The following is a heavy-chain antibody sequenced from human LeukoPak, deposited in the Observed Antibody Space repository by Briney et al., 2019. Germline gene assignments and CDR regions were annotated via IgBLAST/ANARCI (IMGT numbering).Heavy chain of an antibody. D-gene: IGHD1-26*01. CDR2: IYYSRST. CDR1: GGSISSSSYY. V-gene: IGHV4-39*01. CDR3: ARHVVVGAIVDY. Sequence: PSETLSLTCTVSGGSISSSSYYWGCIRQPPGKGLEWIGSIYYSRSTYYNPSLNSRVTISVDTSKNQFYLKLSSVTAAGTAVYDCARHVVVGAIVDYWGQGTLVTVSS. J-gene: IGHJ4*02.